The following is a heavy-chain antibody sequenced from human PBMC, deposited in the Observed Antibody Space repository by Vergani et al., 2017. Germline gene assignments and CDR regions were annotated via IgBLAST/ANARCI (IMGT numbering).Heavy chain of an antibody. Sequence: QVQLQESGPGLVKPSETLSLTCTVSGGSISSYYWSWIRQPPGKGLEWIGRIYTSGSTNYNPSLKSRVTMSVDTSKNQFSLKLSSVTAADTAVYYCARDLVTDTAMVISLKNDAFDIWGQGTMVTVSS. CDR1: GGSISSYY. J-gene: IGHJ3*02. D-gene: IGHD5-18*01. CDR3: ARDLVTDTAMVISLKNDAFDI. V-gene: IGHV4-4*07. CDR2: IYTSGST.